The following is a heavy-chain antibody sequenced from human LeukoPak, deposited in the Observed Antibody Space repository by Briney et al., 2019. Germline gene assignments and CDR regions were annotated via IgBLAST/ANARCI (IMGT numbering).Heavy chain of an antibody. D-gene: IGHD6-13*01. CDR1: GYTFTSYG. J-gene: IGHJ5*02. Sequence: ASVKVSCKASGYTFTSYGISWVRQAPGRGLEWMGWISAYNGNTNYAQKLQGRVTMTTDTSTSTAYMELRSLRSDDTAVYYCARDRQQLVLGWFDPWGQGTLVTVSS. CDR2: ISAYNGNT. CDR3: ARDRQQLVLGWFDP. V-gene: IGHV1-18*01.